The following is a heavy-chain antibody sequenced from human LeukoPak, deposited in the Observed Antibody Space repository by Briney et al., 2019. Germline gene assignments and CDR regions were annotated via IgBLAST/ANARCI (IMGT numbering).Heavy chain of an antibody. V-gene: IGHV1-69*13. Sequence: ASVKVSCKASGGAFSSYAISWVRQAPGQGLEWMGGIIPIFGTANYAQKFQGRVTITADESTSTAYMELSSLRSEDTAVYYCARSGRGYSYGSLDYWGQGTLVTVPS. D-gene: IGHD5-18*01. CDR1: GGAFSSYA. CDR2: IIPIFGTA. CDR3: ARSGRGYSYGSLDY. J-gene: IGHJ4*02.